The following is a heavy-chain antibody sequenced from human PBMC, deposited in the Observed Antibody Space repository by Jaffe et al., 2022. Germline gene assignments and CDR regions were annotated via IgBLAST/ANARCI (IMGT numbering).Heavy chain of an antibody. CDR1: GFTFSSYG. Sequence: QVQLVESGGGVVQPGGSLRLSCAASGFTFSSYGMHWVRQAPGKGLEWVAFIRYDGSNKYYADSVKGRFTISRDNSKNTLYLQMNSLRAEDTAVYYCAKDLEAYDILTGYSPPETRWGQGTLVTVSS. D-gene: IGHD3-9*01. J-gene: IGHJ4*02. CDR2: IRYDGSNK. CDR3: AKDLEAYDILTGYSPPETR. V-gene: IGHV3-30*02.